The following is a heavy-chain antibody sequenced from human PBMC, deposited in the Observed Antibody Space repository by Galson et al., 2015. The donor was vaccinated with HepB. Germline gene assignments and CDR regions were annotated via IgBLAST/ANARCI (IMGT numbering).Heavy chain of an antibody. V-gene: IGHV1-3*01. CDR2: INAGNGNT. CDR3: ARGLIVVVPAAIRDIDY. Sequence: SVKVSCKASGYTFTSYAMHWVRQAPGQRLEWMGWINAGNGNTKYSQKFQGRVTITRDTSASTAYMELSSLRSEDTAVYYCARGLIVVVPAAIRDIDYWGQGTLVTVSS. J-gene: IGHJ4*02. D-gene: IGHD2-2*01. CDR1: GYTFTSYA.